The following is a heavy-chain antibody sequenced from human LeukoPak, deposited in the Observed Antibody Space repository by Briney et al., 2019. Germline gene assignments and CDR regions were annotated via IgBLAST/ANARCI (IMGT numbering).Heavy chain of an antibody. J-gene: IGHJ4*02. CDR2: IYHSGST. D-gene: IGHD1-26*01. CDR3: ASWWESGAYFDY. V-gene: IGHV4-4*02. Sequence: SETLSLTCAVSGGXISSSNCWSWVRQPPGKGLEWIGEIYHSGSTNYNPSLKSRVTISVDKSKNQFSLKLSSVTAADTAVYYCASWWESGAYFDYWGQGTLVTVSS. CDR1: GGXISSSNC.